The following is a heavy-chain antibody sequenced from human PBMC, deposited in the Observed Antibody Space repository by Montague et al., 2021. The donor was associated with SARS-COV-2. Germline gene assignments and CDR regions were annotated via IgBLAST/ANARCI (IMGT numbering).Heavy chain of an antibody. Sequence: FRRLSFSASGFTFSSYSMNWVRQAPGKGLEWVSSISSSSYIYYADSVKGRFTISRDNAKNSLYLQMNSLRAEDTAVYYCARGGYSYGTDYYYYYGMDVWGQGTTVTVSS. D-gene: IGHD5-18*01. J-gene: IGHJ6*02. CDR1: GFTFSSYS. V-gene: IGHV3-21*01. CDR3: ARGGYSYGTDYYYYYGMDV. CDR2: ISSSSYI.